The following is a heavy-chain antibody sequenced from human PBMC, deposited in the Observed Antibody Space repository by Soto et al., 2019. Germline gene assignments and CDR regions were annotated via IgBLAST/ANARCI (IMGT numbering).Heavy chain of an antibody. J-gene: IGHJ3*02. CDR1: GFTFSTYD. CDR2: IGVAGDT. Sequence: PGGSLRLSCAASGFTFSTYDMYWVRQGAGKGLECVSSIGVAGDTYYAGSVKGRFTISRENAKNSLYLQMNSLTAGDTAVYYCARDRGYCTSTNCEQAFDIWGQGTMVTVSS. D-gene: IGHD2-2*01. V-gene: IGHV3-13*04. CDR3: ARDRGYCTSTNCEQAFDI.